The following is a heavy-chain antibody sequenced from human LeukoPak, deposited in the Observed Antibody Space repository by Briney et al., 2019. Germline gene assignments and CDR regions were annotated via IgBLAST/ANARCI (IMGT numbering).Heavy chain of an antibody. CDR1: GLTFSSYS. D-gene: IGHD3-3*01. J-gene: IGHJ6*02. V-gene: IGHV3-21*01. CDR2: ISSSSSYI. Sequence: GGSLRLSCAASGLTFSSYSMNWVRQAPGKGLEWVSSISSSSSYIYYADSVKGRFTISRDNAKNSLYLQMNSLRAEDTAVYYCATIFGVVITPMDVWGQGTTVTVSS. CDR3: ATIFGVVITPMDV.